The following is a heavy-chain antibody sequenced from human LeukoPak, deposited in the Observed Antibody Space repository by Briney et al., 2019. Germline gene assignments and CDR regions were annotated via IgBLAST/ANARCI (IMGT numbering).Heavy chain of an antibody. V-gene: IGHV3-23*01. CDR1: RFSFSTYA. D-gene: IGHD6-19*01. CDR3: AKRGDHCSGGGCYLDY. J-gene: IGHJ4*02. CDR2: ISSSGDNT. Sequence: GESLRLSCAASRFSFSTYAMNWVRQAPGRGLEWVSTISSSGDNTFHADSVRGRFTISRDNSKSTLYLQMNSLRAEDTAVYFCAKRGDHCSGGGCYLDYWGQGTLVTVSS.